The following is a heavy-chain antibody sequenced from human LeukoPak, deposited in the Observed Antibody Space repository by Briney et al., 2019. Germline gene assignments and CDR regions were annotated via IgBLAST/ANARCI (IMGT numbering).Heavy chain of an antibody. Sequence: GGSLRLSCAASGFTFDDYAMPWVRQAPGKGLEWVSGISWNSGSIGYADSVKGRFTISGDNAKNSLYLQMNSLRAEDTALYYCAKDILGSESSTVTTDYYGMDVWGQGTTVTVSS. V-gene: IGHV3-9*01. CDR2: ISWNSGSI. CDR1: GFTFDDYA. D-gene: IGHD4-11*01. CDR3: AKDILGSESSTVTTDYYGMDV. J-gene: IGHJ6*02.